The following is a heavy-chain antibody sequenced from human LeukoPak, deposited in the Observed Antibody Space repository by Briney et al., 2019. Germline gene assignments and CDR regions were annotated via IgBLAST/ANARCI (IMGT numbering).Heavy chain of an antibody. CDR3: ARVERESSSWYPFDY. J-gene: IGHJ4*02. Sequence: SETPSLTCTVSGGSISSYYWSWIRQPPGKGLEWIGYIYYSGSTNYNPSLKSRVTISVDTSKNQFSLKLSSVTAADTAVYYCARVERESSSWYPFDYWGQGTLVTVSS. CDR1: GGSISSYY. D-gene: IGHD6-13*01. V-gene: IGHV4-59*01. CDR2: IYYSGST.